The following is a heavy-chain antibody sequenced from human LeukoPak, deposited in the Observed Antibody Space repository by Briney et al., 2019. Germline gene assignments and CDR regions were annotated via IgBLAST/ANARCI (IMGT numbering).Heavy chain of an antibody. CDR2: ISSSSSYI. J-gene: IGHJ4*02. Sequence: PGGSLRLSCAASGFTFSSYSMNWVRQAPGKGLEWVSSISSSSSYIYYADSVKGRFTISRDNANNSLYLQMNSLRAEDTAVYYCARDLAGYSSGWSDYWGQGTLVTVSS. CDR3: ARDLAGYSSGWSDY. CDR1: GFTFSSYS. V-gene: IGHV3-21*01. D-gene: IGHD6-19*01.